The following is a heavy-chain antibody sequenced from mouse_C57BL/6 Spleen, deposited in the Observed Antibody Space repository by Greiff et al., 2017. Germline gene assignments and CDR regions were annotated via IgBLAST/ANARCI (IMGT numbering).Heavy chain of an antibody. Sequence: QVQLQQSGAELARPGASVKMSCKASGYTFTSYTMHWVKQRPGQGLEWIGYINPSSGYTKYNQKFKDKATLTADKSSSTAYMQLSSLTSEDSAVYYCARSLLLRDWYFDVWGTGTTVTVSS. CDR1: GYTFTSYT. V-gene: IGHV1-4*01. CDR2: INPSSGYT. CDR3: ARSLLLRDWYFDV. D-gene: IGHD1-1*01. J-gene: IGHJ1*03.